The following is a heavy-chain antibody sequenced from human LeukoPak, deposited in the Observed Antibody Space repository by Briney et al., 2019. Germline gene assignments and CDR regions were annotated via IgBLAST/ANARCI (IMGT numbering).Heavy chain of an antibody. J-gene: IGHJ5*02. CDR3: ARDSLTGYYRRGNWFDP. D-gene: IGHD3-9*01. CDR1: GFTFSDYS. Sequence: PGGSLRLSCAASGFTFSDYSMNWVRQAPGKGLEWVSSISSSTRYIHYADSVKGRFTISRDNAKNSLYLQMNRLRAEDMAVYYCARDSLTGYYRRGNWFDPWGQGTLVTVSS. V-gene: IGHV3-21*01. CDR2: ISSSTRYI.